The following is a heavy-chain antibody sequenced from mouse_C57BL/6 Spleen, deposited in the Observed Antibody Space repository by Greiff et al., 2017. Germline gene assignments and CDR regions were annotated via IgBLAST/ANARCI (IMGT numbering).Heavy chain of an antibody. CDR1: GFTFSDYY. CDR2: INYDGSST. CDR3: ARDVSYYGSSYGFAY. J-gene: IGHJ3*01. Sequence: EVKLVESEGGLVQPGSSMKLSCTASGFTFSDYYMAWVRQVPEKGLEWVANINYDGSSTYYLDSLKSRFIISRDNAKNILYLQMSSLKSEDTATYYCARDVSYYGSSYGFAYWGQGTLVTVSA. D-gene: IGHD1-1*01. V-gene: IGHV5-16*01.